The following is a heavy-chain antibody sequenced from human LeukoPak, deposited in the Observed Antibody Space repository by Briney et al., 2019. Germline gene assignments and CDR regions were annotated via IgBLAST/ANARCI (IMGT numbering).Heavy chain of an antibody. CDR1: GFTFSSYS. CDR2: ISSSSSYI. D-gene: IGHD6-13*01. CDR3: ARDVNRQQLDLDAFDI. V-gene: IGHV3-21*01. Sequence: GGSLRLSCAASGFTFSSYSMNWVRQAPGKGLEWVSSISSSSSYIYYADSVRGRFTISRDNAKNSLYLQMNSLRAEDTAVYYCARDVNRQQLDLDAFDIWGQGTMVTVSS. J-gene: IGHJ3*02.